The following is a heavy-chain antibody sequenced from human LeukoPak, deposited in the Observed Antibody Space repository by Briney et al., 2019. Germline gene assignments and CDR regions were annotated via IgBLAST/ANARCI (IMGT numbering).Heavy chain of an antibody. V-gene: IGHV4-34*01. CDR3: AREDQGAFDI. Sequence: PSETLSLTCAVYGGSFSGYYWSWIRQPPGKGLEWIGEINHSGSANYNPSLKSRVTISVDTSKNQFSLKLSSVTAADTAVYYCAREDQGAFDIWGQGTMVTVSS. D-gene: IGHD2-15*01. CDR1: GGSFSGYY. J-gene: IGHJ3*02. CDR2: INHSGSA.